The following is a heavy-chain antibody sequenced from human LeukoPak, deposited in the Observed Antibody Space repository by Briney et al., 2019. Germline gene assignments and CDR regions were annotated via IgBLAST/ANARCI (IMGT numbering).Heavy chain of an antibody. V-gene: IGHV3-49*03. CDR3: TRDRIQTDY. J-gene: IGHJ4*02. Sequence: GGFLRLTCTASGFTFAAYSMTWFRLAPGKGLEWVSFIRNKVAGGTAEYAASVRGRFTVSRDDSNSIVYLQMNNLKTEDTGVYYCTRDRIQTDYWGQGTLVTVSS. CDR2: IRNKVAGGTA. CDR1: GFTFAAYS.